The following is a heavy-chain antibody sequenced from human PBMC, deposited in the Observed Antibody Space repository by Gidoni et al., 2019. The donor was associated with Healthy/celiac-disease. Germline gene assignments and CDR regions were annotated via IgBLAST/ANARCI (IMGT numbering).Heavy chain of an antibody. V-gene: IGHV4-31*03. CDR1: GGSISSGGYY. D-gene: IGHD3-3*01. J-gene: IGHJ4*02. Sequence: QVQLQESGPGLVTPSQTLSLTCTVSGGSISSGGYYWSWIRQHPGKGLEWIGYIYYSGSNYYNPYLKSRVTIAVDTSKNQFFLKLSSVTDADTAVYYCARGYDFWSGYYPDYWGQGTLVTVSS. CDR2: IYYSGSN. CDR3: ARGYDFWSGYYPDY.